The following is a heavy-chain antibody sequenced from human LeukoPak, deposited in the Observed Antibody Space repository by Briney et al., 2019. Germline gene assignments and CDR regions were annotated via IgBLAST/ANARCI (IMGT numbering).Heavy chain of an antibody. J-gene: IGHJ4*02. CDR1: GFSFRGNA. D-gene: IGHD6-6*01. CDR2: IWYDGSNE. V-gene: IGHV3-33*01. CDR3: ARGGMSARPDY. Sequence: GRSLRLSCAASGFSFRGNAMHWVRQAPGKGLEWLAIIWYDGSNEYYADSVKGRFTISRDNSKNTLYLQMSSLRAEDTALYYCARGGMSARPDYWGQGTLVTVSS.